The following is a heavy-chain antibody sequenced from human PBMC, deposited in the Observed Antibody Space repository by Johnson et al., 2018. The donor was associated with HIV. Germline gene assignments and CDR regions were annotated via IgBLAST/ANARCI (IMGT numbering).Heavy chain of an antibody. Sequence: QVQLVESGGGVVQPGGSLRLSCAASGFIFSDHYMDWVRQAPGKGLEWVAVISSDESNKYYADSVKGRFTISRDNSKNTLFLQMDSLSADDTAVYYCAREGVSGSYYDAFDLWGQGTMVTVSS. CDR1: GFIFSDHY. V-gene: IGHV3-30*03. J-gene: IGHJ3*01. CDR2: ISSDESNK. CDR3: AREGVSGSYYDAFDL. D-gene: IGHD1-26*01.